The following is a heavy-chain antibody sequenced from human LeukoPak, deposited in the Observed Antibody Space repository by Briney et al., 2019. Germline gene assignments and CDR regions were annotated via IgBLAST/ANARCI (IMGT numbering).Heavy chain of an antibody. Sequence: PGGSLRLSCAASGFTFSSYSMNWVRQAPGKGLEWVSSISSSSSYIYYADSVKGRFTISRDNAKNSLYLQMNSLRAEDTAVYYCARDRRQYSSSSNIVDYWGQGTLVTVSS. J-gene: IGHJ4*02. CDR1: GFTFSSYS. CDR2: ISSSSSYI. V-gene: IGHV3-21*01. CDR3: ARDRRQYSSSSNIVDY. D-gene: IGHD6-6*01.